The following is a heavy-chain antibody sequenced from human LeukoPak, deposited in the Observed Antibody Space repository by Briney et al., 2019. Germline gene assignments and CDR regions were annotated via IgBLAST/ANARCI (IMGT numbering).Heavy chain of an antibody. CDR3: ARDPFLGYYDTSGYSTNFDY. CDR2: IGAYNGNT. CDR1: GYTFTTYG. J-gene: IGHJ4*02. D-gene: IGHD3-22*01. Sequence: ASVKVSCKASGYTFTTYGISWVRQAPGQGLEWMGWIGAYNGNTNYAQKLQGRVTMTTDTSTSTAYMELRSLRSDDTAVYYCARDPFLGYYDTSGYSTNFDYWGQGTLVTVSS. V-gene: IGHV1-18*01.